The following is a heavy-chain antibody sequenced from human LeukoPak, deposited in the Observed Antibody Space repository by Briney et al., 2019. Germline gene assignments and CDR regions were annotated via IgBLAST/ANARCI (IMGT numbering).Heavy chain of an antibody. CDR2: IKPDGSEK. CDR1: GFTFSSYL. J-gene: IGHJ4*02. Sequence: GGSLRLSCVASGFTFSSYLMSWVRHAPGKGLEWVASIKPDGSEKNYVDSVKGRFTISRDNAKNSLYLQMNSLRAEDTAVYYWAPIQSDYWGQGTLVTVSS. CDR3: APIQSDY. V-gene: IGHV3-7*01.